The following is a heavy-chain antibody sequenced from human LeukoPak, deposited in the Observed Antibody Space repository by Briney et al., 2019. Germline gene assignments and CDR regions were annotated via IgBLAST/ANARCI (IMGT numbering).Heavy chain of an antibody. V-gene: IGHV1-2*06. CDR1: GYTFTGYY. J-gene: IGHJ3*01. CDR3: AGGGGSYGDV. CDR2: IDPYAGGA. Sequence: ASVKVSCKASGYTFTGYYMHWVRQAPGHGLEWMGRIDPYAGGANYAQKFEGRVTVTRDTSVSTDSMELSSLTSDDTAVYYCAGGGGSYGDVWGQGTMVTISS. D-gene: IGHD1-26*01.